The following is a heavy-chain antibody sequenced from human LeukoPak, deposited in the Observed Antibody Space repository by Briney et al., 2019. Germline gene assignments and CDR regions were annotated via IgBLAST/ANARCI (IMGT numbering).Heavy chain of an antibody. CDR2: ISGSSTTI. CDR3: ARANGDY. Sequence: PGRSLRLSCAASGFPFSSYEMNWVRQAPGKGLEWVSYISGSSTTIHYAESVKGRFTISRDNAKNSLYLQMNSLRAEDTAVYYCARANGDYWGQGTLVTVSS. V-gene: IGHV3-48*03. D-gene: IGHD2-8*01. J-gene: IGHJ4*02. CDR1: GFPFSSYE.